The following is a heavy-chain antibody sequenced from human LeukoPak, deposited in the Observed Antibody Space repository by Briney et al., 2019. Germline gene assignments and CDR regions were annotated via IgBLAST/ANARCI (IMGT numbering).Heavy chain of an antibody. CDR3: ARRGYSGSGSSFDY. J-gene: IGHJ4*02. D-gene: IGHD3-10*01. V-gene: IGHV4-59*08. CDR1: GGSISSYY. CDR2: IYYSGST. Sequence: PSETLSLTCTVSGGSISSYYWSWIRQPPGKGLEWIGYIYYSGSTNYNPSLKRRVTISVDTSKNPFSLKLSSVTAADTAVYYCARRGYSGSGSSFDYWGQGTLVPVSS.